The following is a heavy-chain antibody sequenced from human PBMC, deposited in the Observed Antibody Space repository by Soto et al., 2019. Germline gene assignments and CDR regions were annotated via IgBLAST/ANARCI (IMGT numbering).Heavy chain of an antibody. D-gene: IGHD1-26*01. Sequence: GGSLRLSCAASGFTFSSYAMSWVRQAPGKGLEWVSAITGSGGSTYYADSVKGRFTISRDNSKNTLYLQMNSLRAEDTAVYYCAKGIDSGSYYIALDPWGQGTLVTVSS. J-gene: IGHJ5*02. CDR1: GFTFSSYA. CDR2: ITGSGGST. V-gene: IGHV3-23*01. CDR3: AKGIDSGSYYIALDP.